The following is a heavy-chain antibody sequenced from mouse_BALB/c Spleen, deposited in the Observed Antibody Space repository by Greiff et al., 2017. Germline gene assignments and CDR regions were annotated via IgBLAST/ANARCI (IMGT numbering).Heavy chain of an antibody. V-gene: IGHV1-55*01. CDR1: GYNFTSYW. CDR3: ARDGYYVGAMDY. CDR2: IYPGSGST. D-gene: IGHD2-3*01. J-gene: IGHJ4*01. Sequence: VQLQQPGAELVKPGTSVKLSCKASGYNFTSYWINWVKLRPGHGLEWIGDIYPGSGSTNYNEKFKSKATLTVDTSSSTAYMQLSSLASEDSALYYCARDGYYVGAMDYWGQGTSVTVSS.